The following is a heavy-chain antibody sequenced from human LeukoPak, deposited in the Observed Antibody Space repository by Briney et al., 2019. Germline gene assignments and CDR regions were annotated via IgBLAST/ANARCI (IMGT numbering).Heavy chain of an antibody. CDR2: IRYDGSNK. D-gene: IGHD3-10*01. J-gene: IGHJ4*02. CDR1: GFTFSSYG. CDR3: ANIMVRGVKQDDFDY. V-gene: IGHV3-30*02. Sequence: GGSLRLSCAASGFTFSSYGMHWVRQAPGKGLEWVAFIRYDGSNKYYADSVKGRFTISRDNSKNTLYLQMNSLRAEDTAVYYCANIMVRGVKQDDFDYWGQGTLVTVSS.